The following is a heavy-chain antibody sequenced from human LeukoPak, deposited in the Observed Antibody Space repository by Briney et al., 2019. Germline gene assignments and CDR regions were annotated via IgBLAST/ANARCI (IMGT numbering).Heavy chain of an antibody. D-gene: IGHD2-15*01. CDR1: GYTFTDYC. V-gene: IGHV1-2*06. J-gene: IGHJ4*02. Sequence: ASVKVSCKASGYTFTDYCMHWVRQAPGQGLEWMGRINPNSGDTSFAQKLRGRVTMTRDTSVNTAYMELGRLTSDDTAIYYCARDSRVADDYWGQGTLVTVSS. CDR3: ARDSRVADDY. CDR2: INPNSGDT.